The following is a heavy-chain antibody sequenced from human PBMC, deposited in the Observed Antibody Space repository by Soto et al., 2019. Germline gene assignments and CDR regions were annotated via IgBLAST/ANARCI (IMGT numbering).Heavy chain of an antibody. Sequence: QVQLQESGPGLVKPSQTLSLTCAVSGGSISSSGNYYWSWIRQPPGKGLEWIGFIYYSGSTYYTPSLRSRLTISVDTSKNQFSLDLTSMTAADTAMYYCARGGWHGGDWYVDYWGQGTLVTVSS. CDR1: GGSISSSGNYY. CDR2: IYYSGST. D-gene: IGHD2-21*02. V-gene: IGHV4-30-4*01. CDR3: ARGGWHGGDWYVDY. J-gene: IGHJ4*02.